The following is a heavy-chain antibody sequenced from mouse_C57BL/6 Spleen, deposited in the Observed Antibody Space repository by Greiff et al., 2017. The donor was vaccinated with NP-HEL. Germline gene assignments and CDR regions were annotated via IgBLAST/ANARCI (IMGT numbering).Heavy chain of an antibody. V-gene: IGHV1-76*01. CDR2: IYPGSGNT. Sequence: QVHVKQSGAELVRPGASVKLSCKASGYTFTDYYINWVKQRPGQGLEWIARIYPGSGNTYYNEKFKGKATLTAEKSSSTAYMQLSSLTSEDSAVYFCARSETYGSGFGAMDYWGQGTSVTVSS. CDR1: GYTFTDYY. CDR3: ARSETYGSGFGAMDY. D-gene: IGHD1-1*01. J-gene: IGHJ4*01.